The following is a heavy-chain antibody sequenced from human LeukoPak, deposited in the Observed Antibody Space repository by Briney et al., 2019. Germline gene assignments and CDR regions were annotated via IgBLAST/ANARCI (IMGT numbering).Heavy chain of an antibody. CDR1: GYTFTGYY. CDR2: INPNSGGT. D-gene: IGHD3-22*01. Sequence: PSVELSCQASGYTFTGYYMHWVRQAPGPGLEWVGWINPNSGGTNHAQKFQGRVTMTRDTSISTAYMELSRLRSDDTAVYYCARGRYYYDSSGYQFWGQGTLVTVSS. J-gene: IGHJ4*02. CDR3: ARGRYYYDSSGYQF. V-gene: IGHV1-2*02.